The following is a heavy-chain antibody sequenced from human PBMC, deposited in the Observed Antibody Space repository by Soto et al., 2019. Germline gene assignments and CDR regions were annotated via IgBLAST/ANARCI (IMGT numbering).Heavy chain of an antibody. D-gene: IGHD3-10*01. J-gene: IGHJ6*02. CDR2: IYYSGST. CDR1: GGPISSGGYY. Sequence: QVQLQESGPGLVKPSQTLSLTCTVSGGPISSGGYYWSWIRQHPGKGLEWLGYIYYSGSTYYNPSLKSRVTISVDTSKNQFSLKLSSVTAADTAVYYCARDWYYYGSRRGPYYYDGMDVWGQGTTVTVSS. V-gene: IGHV4-31*03. CDR3: ARDWYYYGSRRGPYYYDGMDV.